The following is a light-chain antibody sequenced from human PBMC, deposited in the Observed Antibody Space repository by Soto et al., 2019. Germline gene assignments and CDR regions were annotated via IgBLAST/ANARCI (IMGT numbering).Light chain of an antibody. CDR2: LAS. CDR1: QSLQHSNGYNY. J-gene: IGKJ5*01. Sequence: IVMTQSPLSLPVTPGEPSSISCMSSQSLQHSNGYNYLDWYFQKPGQSPQLLIHLASNRASGVPVRFSGSGSGTDFTLNISSVEAEDVGLYYCMQVVQRPPITFGQGTRLEI. V-gene: IGKV2-28*01. CDR3: MQVVQRPPIT.